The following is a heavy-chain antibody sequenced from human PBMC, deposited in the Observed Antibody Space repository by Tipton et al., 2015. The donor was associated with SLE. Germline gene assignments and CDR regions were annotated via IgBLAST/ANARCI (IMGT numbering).Heavy chain of an antibody. Sequence: TLSLTCAVYGGSFSGYYWSWIRQPPGKGLEWIGEINHSGSTNYNPSLKSRVTISVDTSKNQFSLKLSSVTAADTAVYYCASVPRIAAAVNYYYYMDVWGKGTTVTGSS. CDR3: ASVPRIAAAVNYYYYMDV. J-gene: IGHJ6*03. CDR1: GGSFSGYY. D-gene: IGHD6-13*01. CDR2: INHSGST. V-gene: IGHV4-34*01.